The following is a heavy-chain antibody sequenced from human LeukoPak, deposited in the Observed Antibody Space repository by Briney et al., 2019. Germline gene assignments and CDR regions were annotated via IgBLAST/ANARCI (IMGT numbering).Heavy chain of an antibody. D-gene: IGHD4-17*01. Sequence: ASLKVSCKASGYTFTNYHINWVRQAPGQGLEWMGWINPNTGDRGYAQKFQGRVSTTTDTSISTAYMELGSPRSEDTAVYFCARTTSLTASGYDYWGQGTLVTVSS. V-gene: IGHV1-8*03. CDR2: INPNTGDR. CDR3: ARTTSLTASGYDY. CDR1: GYTFTNYH. J-gene: IGHJ4*02.